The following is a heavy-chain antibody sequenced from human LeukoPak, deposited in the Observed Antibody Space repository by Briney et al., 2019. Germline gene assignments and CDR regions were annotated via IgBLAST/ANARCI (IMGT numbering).Heavy chain of an antibody. CDR3: ARHAYGSGSYNY. CDR1: GGSFSGYY. Sequence: PSETLSLTCAVYGGSFSGYYWSGIRQPPGKGLEWIGEINHSGSTNYNPSLKSRVTISVDTSKNQFSLKLSSVTAADTAVYYCARHAYGSGSYNYWGQGTLVTVSS. CDR2: INHSGST. D-gene: IGHD3-10*01. J-gene: IGHJ4*02. V-gene: IGHV4-34*01.